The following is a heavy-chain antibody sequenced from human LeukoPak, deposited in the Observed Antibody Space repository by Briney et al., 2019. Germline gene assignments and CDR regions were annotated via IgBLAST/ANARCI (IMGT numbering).Heavy chain of an antibody. Sequence: PGGSLRLSCAASGLTFSDFWMAWVRQAPGKGLEWVANIKQDGSEKYYVDSVKGRFTISRDNAKNSLYLQMNSLRAEDTAVYYCARDRLRYFDWLLDYWGQGTLVTVSS. V-gene: IGHV3-7*01. CDR2: IKQDGSEK. J-gene: IGHJ4*02. D-gene: IGHD3-9*01. CDR3: ARDRLRYFDWLLDY. CDR1: GLTFSDFW.